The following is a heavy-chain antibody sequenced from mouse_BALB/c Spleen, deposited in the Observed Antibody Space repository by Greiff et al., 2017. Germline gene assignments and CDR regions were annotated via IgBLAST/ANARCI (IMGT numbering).Heavy chain of an antibody. CDR2: ISSGGST. CDR3: ASAYDGYYEYYFDY. J-gene: IGHJ2*01. Sequence: EVMLVESGGGLVKPGGSLKLSCAASGFTFSSYAMSWVRQTPEKRLEWVASISSGGSTYYPDSVKGRFTISRDNARNILYLQMSSLRSEDTAMYYCASAYDGYYEYYFDYWGQGTTLTVSS. CDR1: GFTFSSYA. D-gene: IGHD2-3*01. V-gene: IGHV5-6-5*01.